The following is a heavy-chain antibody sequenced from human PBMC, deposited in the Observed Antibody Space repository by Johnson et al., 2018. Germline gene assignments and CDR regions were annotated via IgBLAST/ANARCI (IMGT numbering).Heavy chain of an antibody. V-gene: IGHV1-69*01. Sequence: QVQLVQSGAEVKKPGSSVKVSCKASGGTFSSYAISWVRQAPGQGLEWMGGIIPIFGTAHYAQKFQGRVPITADASTSTAYMELSSLRSEGTAVYSRGKPEPNHDAFDIWGQGTMVTVSS. D-gene: IGHD1-14*01. CDR3: GKPEPNHDAFDI. CDR1: GGTFSSYA. J-gene: IGHJ3*02. CDR2: IIPIFGTA.